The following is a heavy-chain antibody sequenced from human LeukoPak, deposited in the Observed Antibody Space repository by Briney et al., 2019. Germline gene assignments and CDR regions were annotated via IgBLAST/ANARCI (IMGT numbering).Heavy chain of an antibody. Sequence: KPSETLSLTCTVSGGSVSSSSYYWSWIRQPPGKGLEWIGYIYYSGTTYYNPSLKSRVTISVDTSKNQFSLRLTSVTAADTAVYYCARGFGELIRGDYYYYGMDVWGQGTTVTVSS. CDR1: GGSVSSSSYY. J-gene: IGHJ6*02. D-gene: IGHD3-10*01. CDR2: IYYSGTT. V-gene: IGHV4-30-4*01. CDR3: ARGFGELIRGDYYYYGMDV.